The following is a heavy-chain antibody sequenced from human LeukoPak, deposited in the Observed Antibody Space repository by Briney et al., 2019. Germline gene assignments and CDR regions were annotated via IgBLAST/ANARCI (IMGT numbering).Heavy chain of an antibody. CDR1: GFTFSNYA. CDR2: IIGISDNT. CDR3: AKVGSSGLYFDY. Sequence: GGSLRLSCAASGFTFSNYAMTWVRQAPGRGLEWVSIIGISDNTYYADSVKGRFTISRDNSKNTLYLQMNSLRAEDTAVYYCAKVGSSGLYFDYWGQGTLVTVSS. J-gene: IGHJ4*02. D-gene: IGHD6-19*01. V-gene: IGHV3-23*01.